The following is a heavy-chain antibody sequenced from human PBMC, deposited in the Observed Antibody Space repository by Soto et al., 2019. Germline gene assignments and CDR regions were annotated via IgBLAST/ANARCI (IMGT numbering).Heavy chain of an antibody. J-gene: IGHJ3*02. D-gene: IGHD6-19*01. CDR3: ARPDRPGYSSGWHRSGGAFAI. CDR2: INAGNGNT. CDR1: GYTFTSYA. Sequence: ASVKVSCKASGYTFTSYAMHCVRQAPGQRLEWMGWINAGNGNTKYSQKFQGRVTITRDTSASTAYMELSSLRSEDTAVYYCARPDRPGYSSGWHRSGGAFAIWGQGTMVTVSS. V-gene: IGHV1-3*01.